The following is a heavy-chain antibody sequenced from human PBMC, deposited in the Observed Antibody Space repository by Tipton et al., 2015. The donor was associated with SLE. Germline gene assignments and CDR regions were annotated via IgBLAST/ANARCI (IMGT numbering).Heavy chain of an antibody. V-gene: IGHV4-31*03. CDR3: ARDLREYGDAHFDY. D-gene: IGHD4-17*01. Sequence: TLSLTCTVSGGSLSSGGYYWSWIRQHPGKGLEWVGYIYYSGSTYYNPPLKSRVTLSEDTSKNQFSLKLSSVTAADTAVYYCARDLREYGDAHFDYWGQGTPVTVSS. J-gene: IGHJ4*02. CDR2: IYYSGST. CDR1: GGSLSSGGYY.